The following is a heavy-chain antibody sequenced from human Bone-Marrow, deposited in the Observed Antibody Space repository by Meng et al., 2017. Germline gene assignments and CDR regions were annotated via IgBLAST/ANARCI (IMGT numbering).Heavy chain of an antibody. CDR3: ASLRVEYYESRRGPNDY. J-gene: IGHJ4*02. CDR2: ISSDGSHK. CDR1: GFTFSSYA. D-gene: IGHD3-22*01. V-gene: IGHV3-30*04. Sequence: GESLKISCAASGFTFSSYAMHWVRQAPGKGLEWVAVISSDGSHKYYADSVKGRFTISRDNSKNTLYLQMNSLRAEDTAVYYCASLRVEYYESRRGPNDYWGQGTLVTVSS.